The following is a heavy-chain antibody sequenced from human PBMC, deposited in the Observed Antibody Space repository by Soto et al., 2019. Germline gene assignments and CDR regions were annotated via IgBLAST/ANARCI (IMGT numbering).Heavy chain of an antibody. D-gene: IGHD1-20*01. CDR3: ARHTYNRPFDV. Sequence: GESLKISCSGKTFDKYWIAWVRQMPGKGLEWMGVIYPGDSDTRYNPSLQGQVIISADKSISTAYLQWSSLEASDTATYYCARHTYNRPFDVWGQGTLVTVSS. CDR2: IYPGDSDT. CDR1: GKTFDKYW. J-gene: IGHJ4*02. V-gene: IGHV5-51*01.